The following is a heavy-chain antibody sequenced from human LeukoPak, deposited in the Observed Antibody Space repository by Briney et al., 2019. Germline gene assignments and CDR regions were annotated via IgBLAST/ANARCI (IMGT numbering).Heavy chain of an antibody. J-gene: IGHJ4*02. CDR2: ISYDGSNT. V-gene: IGHV3-30-3*01. Sequence: PGGSLRLSCAASGFTFSSYAMHWVRQAPGKGLEWVAVISYDGSNTYYADSVKGRFTISRDNSKNTLYLQMNSLRAEDTAVYYCAKDREVVYSYYFDYWGQGTLVTVSS. D-gene: IGHD2-8*02. CDR1: GFTFSSYA. CDR3: AKDREVVYSYYFDY.